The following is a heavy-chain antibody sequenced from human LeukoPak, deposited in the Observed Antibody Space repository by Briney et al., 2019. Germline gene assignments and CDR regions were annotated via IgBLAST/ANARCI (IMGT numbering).Heavy chain of an antibody. J-gene: IGHJ4*02. CDR3: AKSSSSWQETSIDY. D-gene: IGHD6-13*01. CDR1: GFTFSSYW. Sequence: GGSLRLSCAASGFTFSSYWMHWVRQAPGKRLVWVSRINSDGSSTSYADSVKGRFTISRDNAKNTLYLQMNSLRAEDTALYYCAKSSSSWQETSIDYWGQGTLVSVSS. V-gene: IGHV3-74*01. CDR2: INSDGSST.